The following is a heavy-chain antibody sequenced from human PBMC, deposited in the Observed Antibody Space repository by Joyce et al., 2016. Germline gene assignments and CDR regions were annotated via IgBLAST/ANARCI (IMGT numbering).Heavy chain of an antibody. Sequence: VQLVQSGAEVKKPGSSVKVSCKVSGGNFYDYTITWVRQARGQGLEWMGRIIPIVGVANYARKYRGRVALTADESTATAYLELNSLRLDDTTMFFCTRGRIEYSKTFNAYDIWGQGTMVTVSS. CDR3: TRGRIEYSKTFNAYDI. J-gene: IGHJ3*02. V-gene: IGHV1-69*04. CDR1: GGNFYDYT. D-gene: IGHD2/OR15-2a*01. CDR2: IIPIVGVA.